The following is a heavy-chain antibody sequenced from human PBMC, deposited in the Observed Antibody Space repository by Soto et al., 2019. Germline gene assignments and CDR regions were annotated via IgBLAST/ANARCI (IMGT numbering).Heavy chain of an antibody. CDR2: ISSNGGST. J-gene: IGHJ4*02. D-gene: IGHD1-26*01. CDR1: GFTFSSYA. V-gene: IGHV3-64*01. CDR3: ARSYSGYYFDY. Sequence: EVQLVESGGGLVQPGGSLRLSCAASGFTFSSYAMHWVRQAPGKGLEYVSAISSNGGSTYYANSVKGRFTISRDNSKNTLYLQMGSLRTEDMAVYYCARSYSGYYFDYWGLGTLVTVSS.